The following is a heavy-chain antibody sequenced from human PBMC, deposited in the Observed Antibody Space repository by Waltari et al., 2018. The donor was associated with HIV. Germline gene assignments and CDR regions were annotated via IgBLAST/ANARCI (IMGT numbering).Heavy chain of an antibody. CDR1: GGSISSSSYY. Sequence: QLQLQESGPGLVKPSETLSLTCTVSGGSISSSSYYWGWIRQPPGKGLEWIGSIYYSGSTYSNPSLKSRVTISVDTSKNQFSLKLSSVTAADTAVYYCARVRARSIAALSISINWFDPWGQGTLVTVSS. D-gene: IGHD6-6*01. V-gene: IGHV4-39*07. J-gene: IGHJ5*02. CDR3: ARVRARSIAALSISINWFDP. CDR2: IYYSGST.